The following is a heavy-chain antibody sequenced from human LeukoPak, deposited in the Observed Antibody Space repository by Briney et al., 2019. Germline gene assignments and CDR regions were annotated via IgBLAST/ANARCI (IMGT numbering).Heavy chain of an antibody. J-gene: IGHJ4*02. V-gene: IGHV3-21*04. Sequence: GGSLRLSCAAPGFTFNTYSMNWVRQAPGKGLEWVSSISSSSSYIYYADSVKGRFTISRDNAKNSLYLQMNSLRAEDTAVYYCAKDMKVAAGPFDYWGQGTLVTVAS. CDR2: ISSSSSYI. CDR3: AKDMKVAAGPFDY. CDR1: GFTFNTYS. D-gene: IGHD6-13*01.